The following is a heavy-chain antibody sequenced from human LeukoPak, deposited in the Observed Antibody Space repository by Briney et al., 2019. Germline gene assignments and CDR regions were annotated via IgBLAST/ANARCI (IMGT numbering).Heavy chain of an antibody. D-gene: IGHD1-7*01. V-gene: IGHV1-18*01. CDR3: ARDWSNWNYVDWFDP. CDR1: GYTFTSYG. Sequence: ASVKVSCKASGYTFTSYGISWVRQAPGQGLEWMGWISAYNGNTNYAQKFQGRVTMTRDTSISTAYMELSRLRSDDTAVYYCARDWSNWNYVDWFDPWGQGTLVTVSS. CDR2: ISAYNGNT. J-gene: IGHJ5*02.